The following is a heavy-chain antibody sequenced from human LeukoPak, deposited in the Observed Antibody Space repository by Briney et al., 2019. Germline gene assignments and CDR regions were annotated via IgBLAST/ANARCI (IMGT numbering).Heavy chain of an antibody. V-gene: IGHV4-59*08. CDR1: GGSIGTYY. J-gene: IGHJ6*02. D-gene: IGHD6-13*01. CDR2: IYVTGT. CDR3: ARHELRGAAAMRPYYYYYGMDV. Sequence: SETLSLTCTVSGGSIGTYYWSWVRQSPGTGLEWIGYIYVTGTRYNPYLQSRVTISVDRSRNQFFLKMTSVTAADTAVYYCARHELRGAAAMRPYYYYYGMDVWGQGTTVTVSS.